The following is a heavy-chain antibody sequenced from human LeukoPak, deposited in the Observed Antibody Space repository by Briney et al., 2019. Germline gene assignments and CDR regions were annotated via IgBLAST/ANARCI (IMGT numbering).Heavy chain of an antibody. CDR2: IYHSGST. CDR3: ASTLPRYSSGWHYYYYYMDV. V-gene: IGHV4-38-2*02. J-gene: IGHJ6*03. Sequence: SETLSLTCTVSGYSISSGYYWGWIRQPPGKGLEWIGSIYHSGSTYYNPSLKSRVTISVDTSKNQFSLKLSSVTAADTAVYYCASTLPRYSSGWHYYYYYMDVWGKGTTVTVSS. D-gene: IGHD6-19*01. CDR1: GYSISSGYY.